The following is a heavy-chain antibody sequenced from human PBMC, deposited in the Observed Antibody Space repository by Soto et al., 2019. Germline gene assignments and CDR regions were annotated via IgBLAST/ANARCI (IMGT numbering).Heavy chain of an antibody. Sequence: QVQLVESGGGVVQPGRSLRLSCTASGFRFSSFAMHWVRQTPGKGLVWVAVISSDGSRDYYADSVKGRFTISRDNSNNTLYLRMGSLGGDDTGVYFCARDRIGAAGTGAYFDYWGQGTMVTVSS. CDR3: ARDRIGAAGTGAYFDY. CDR2: ISSDGSRD. J-gene: IGHJ4*02. V-gene: IGHV3-30-3*01. CDR1: GFRFSSFA. D-gene: IGHD6-13*01.